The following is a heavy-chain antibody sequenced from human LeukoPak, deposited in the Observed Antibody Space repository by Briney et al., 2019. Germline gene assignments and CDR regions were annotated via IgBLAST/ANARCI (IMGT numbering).Heavy chain of an antibody. CDR3: ARDGYSYGLYYYYGMDV. Sequence: SETLSLTCTVSGGSISSYYWSWIRQPPGKGLEWIGYIYYSGSTNYKPSLKSRVTISVDTSKNQFSLKLSSVTAADTAVYYCARDGYSYGLYYYYGMDVWGQGTTVTVSS. V-gene: IGHV4-59*01. CDR1: GGSISSYY. CDR2: IYYSGST. J-gene: IGHJ6*02. D-gene: IGHD5-18*01.